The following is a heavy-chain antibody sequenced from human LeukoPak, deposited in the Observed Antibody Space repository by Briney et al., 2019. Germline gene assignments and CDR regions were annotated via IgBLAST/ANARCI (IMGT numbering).Heavy chain of an antibody. CDR1: GFTFSSYG. CDR2: IGGRDGST. D-gene: IGHD2-21*02. Sequence: GGSLRLSCAASGFTFSSYGMSWVRQAPGKGLEWVSAIGGRDGSTYYADSVKGRFTISRDNSKNTLYVQMNSLRAEDTAVYYCATDSGFDYWGQGTLVTVSS. V-gene: IGHV3-23*01. J-gene: IGHJ4*02. CDR3: ATDSGFDY.